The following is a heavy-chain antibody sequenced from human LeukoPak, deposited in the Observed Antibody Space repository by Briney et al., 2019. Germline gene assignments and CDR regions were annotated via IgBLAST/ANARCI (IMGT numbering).Heavy chain of an antibody. J-gene: IGHJ4*02. V-gene: IGHV4-59*08. CDR3: ARLGTAAGNFYFDY. Sequence: KASETLSLTCTVSGGSISSYYWSWIRQPPGKGLEWIGYIYYSGSTSYNPSLKSRVTISVDTSKNQFSLKLSSVTAADTAVYYCARLGTAAGNFYFDYWGQGTLVTVSS. CDR2: IYYSGST. CDR1: GGSISSYY. D-gene: IGHD6-13*01.